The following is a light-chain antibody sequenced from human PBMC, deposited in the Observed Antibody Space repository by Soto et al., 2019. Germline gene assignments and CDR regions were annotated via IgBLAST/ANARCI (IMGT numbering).Light chain of an antibody. V-gene: IGKV3-15*01. CDR2: CAS. Sequence: EIVMTQSPATLSVSPGERATLSCRASQSVSSNLAWYQQKPGQAPRLLIYCASTRATGIPARFSGSGSGTEFTLTISSLQSEDFAVYYCQQYNNWPRGFTFGPGTKVDIK. J-gene: IGKJ3*01. CDR3: QQYNNWPRGFT. CDR1: QSVSSN.